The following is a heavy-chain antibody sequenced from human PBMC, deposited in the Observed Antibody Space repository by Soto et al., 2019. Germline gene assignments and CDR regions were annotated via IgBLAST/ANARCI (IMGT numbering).Heavy chain of an antibody. V-gene: IGHV3-23*01. D-gene: IGHD2-2*01. CDR1: GFTFDSDA. Sequence: PWGSLRLSCVASGFTFDSDAMNWIRHAPGKGLERVSGISDGGTSTYSPYSVKCRLIGPTENSKTTMYLQINSLSAEDTGVYYFSKERFVYDVGMVPAATLMVLDVWGQGSPVTVSS. CDR2: ISDGGTST. CDR3: SKERFVYDVGMVPAATLMVLDV. J-gene: IGHJ6*02.